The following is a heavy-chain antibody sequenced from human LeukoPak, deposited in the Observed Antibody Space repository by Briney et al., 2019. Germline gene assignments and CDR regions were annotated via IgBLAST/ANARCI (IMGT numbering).Heavy chain of an antibody. V-gene: IGHV3-30-3*01. CDR3: ARDSPAGGNGYYYYGMDV. CDR2: ISYDGSNK. Sequence: GSLRLSCAASGFTFSSYAMHWVRQAPGKGLGWVAVISYDGSNKYYSDSVKGRFTISRDNSKNTLYLQMNSLRAEDTAVYYCARDSPAGGNGYYYYGMDVWGQGTTVTVSS. D-gene: IGHD4-23*01. J-gene: IGHJ6*02. CDR1: GFTFSSYA.